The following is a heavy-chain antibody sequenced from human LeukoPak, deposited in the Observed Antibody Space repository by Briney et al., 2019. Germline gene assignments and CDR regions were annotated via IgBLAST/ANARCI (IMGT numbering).Heavy chain of an antibody. Sequence: SETLSLTCAVYGGSSSGYYWSWIRQPPGKGLEWIGEINHSGSTNYNPSLKSRVTISVDTSKNQFSLKLSSVTAADTAVYYCARGAWEPGTFDPWGQGTLVTVSS. J-gene: IGHJ5*02. V-gene: IGHV4-34*01. CDR1: GGSSSGYY. CDR2: INHSGST. CDR3: ARGAWEPGTFDP. D-gene: IGHD1-26*01.